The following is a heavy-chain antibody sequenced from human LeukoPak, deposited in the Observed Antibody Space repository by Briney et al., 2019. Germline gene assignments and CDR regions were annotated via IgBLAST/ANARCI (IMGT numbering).Heavy chain of an antibody. CDR1: GFTFSSYA. Sequence: GGSLRLSCAASGFTFSSYAISWVRQAPGKGLEWVSAISGSGGSTYYADSVKGRFTISRDNSKNTLYLQMNSLRAEDTAVYYCAKAQYYYDSSGFFDYWGQGTLVTVSS. J-gene: IGHJ4*02. CDR3: AKAQYYYDSSGFFDY. V-gene: IGHV3-23*01. CDR2: ISGSGGST. D-gene: IGHD3-22*01.